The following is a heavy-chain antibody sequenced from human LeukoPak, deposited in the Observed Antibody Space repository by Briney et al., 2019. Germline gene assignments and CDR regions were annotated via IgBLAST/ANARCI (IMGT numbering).Heavy chain of an antibody. CDR1: GGSISSSNW. CDR3: ARFGSGSHYNENSDY. Sequence: KPSETLSLTCAASGGSISSSNWWSWVRQPPGKGLEWIGEIYHSGSTNYNPSLKSRVTISVDKSKSQFSLKLSSVTAADTAVYYCARFGSGSHYNENSDYWGQGTLVTVSS. D-gene: IGHD3-10*01. V-gene: IGHV4-4*02. J-gene: IGHJ4*02. CDR2: IYHSGST.